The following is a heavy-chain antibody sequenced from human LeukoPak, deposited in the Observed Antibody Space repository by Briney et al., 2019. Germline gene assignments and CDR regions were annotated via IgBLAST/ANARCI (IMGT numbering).Heavy chain of an antibody. D-gene: IGHD3-10*01. Sequence: SETLSLTCAVYGGSISGYYWSWIRQPPGKGLEWIGELNHSGSTNYNPSLKSRVTISVDTSKNQFSLKLSSVTAADTAVYYCARSKLLWFGELQHDAFDIWGQGTMVTVSS. J-gene: IGHJ3*02. CDR2: LNHSGST. CDR1: GGSISGYY. V-gene: IGHV4-34*01. CDR3: ARSKLLWFGELQHDAFDI.